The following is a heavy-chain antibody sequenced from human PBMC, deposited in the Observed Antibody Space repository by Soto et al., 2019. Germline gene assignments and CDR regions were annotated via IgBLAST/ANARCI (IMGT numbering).Heavy chain of an antibody. CDR1: GFIFATTA. D-gene: IGHD3-16*01. Sequence: VQLLQSGGGLVQPGGSLRLSCEASGFIFATTAMGWVRQAPGKGLEWVSTISGSGVRTDYADSVKGRFTISRGNSKNTLFLQMIRLRADDTAVYFCAAVMGSDYDYVWGSLSFDHWGQGALVTVST. J-gene: IGHJ4*02. CDR2: ISGSGVRT. V-gene: IGHV3-23*01. CDR3: AAVMGSDYDYVWGSLSFDH.